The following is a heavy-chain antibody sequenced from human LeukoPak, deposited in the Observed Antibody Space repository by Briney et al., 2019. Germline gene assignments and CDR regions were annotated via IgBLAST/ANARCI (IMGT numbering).Heavy chain of an antibody. Sequence: GASVKVSCKASGYTFTGYYMHWVRQAPGQGLEWMGWINPNSGGTNYAQKFQGRVTMTRDTSISTAYMELSRLRSDDTAVYYCASAGVVYHDSSGFDYWGQGTLVTVSS. CDR3: ASAGVVYHDSSGFDY. D-gene: IGHD3-22*01. CDR2: INPNSGGT. V-gene: IGHV1-2*02. CDR1: GYTFTGYY. J-gene: IGHJ4*02.